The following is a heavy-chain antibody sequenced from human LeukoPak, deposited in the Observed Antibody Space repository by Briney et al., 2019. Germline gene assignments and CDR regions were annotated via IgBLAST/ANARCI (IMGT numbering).Heavy chain of an antibody. V-gene: IGHV4-4*07. D-gene: IGHD4-17*01. CDR3: AREYGEFDY. Sequence: NPSETLSLSCAVSGGSISSYYWSWVRQPAGKGLEWIGRIYTGGNTNYTPSLKSRVTISVHTSKNKFSLKLSYMTAADTAVYYRAREYGEFDYWGQGSLVTVSS. CDR1: GGSISSYY. J-gene: IGHJ4*02. CDR2: IYTGGNT.